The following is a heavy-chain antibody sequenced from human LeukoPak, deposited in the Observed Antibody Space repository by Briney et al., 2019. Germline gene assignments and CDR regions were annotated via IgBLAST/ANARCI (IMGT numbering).Heavy chain of an antibody. CDR3: ARGRPTPGTDY. Sequence: GGSLRLSCAASGFTFSRYWMNWVRQAPGKGLEWVATIKQDGDEEYYGASVKGRFTISRDNANKSLYLQMSSLRVEDTAVYYCARGRPTPGTDYWGQGTLVTVSS. D-gene: IGHD6-13*01. CDR1: GFTFSRYW. V-gene: IGHV3-7*04. CDR2: IKQDGDEE. J-gene: IGHJ4*02.